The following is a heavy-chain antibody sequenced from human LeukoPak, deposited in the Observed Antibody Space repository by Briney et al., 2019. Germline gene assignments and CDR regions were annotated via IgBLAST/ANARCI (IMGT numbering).Heavy chain of an antibody. V-gene: IGHV3-33*01. CDR2: IWYDGSNK. Sequence: GGSLRLSCAASGFTFSSYGMHWVRQAPGKGLEWVAVIWYDGSNKYYADSVKGRFTISRDNSKNTLYLQMNSLRAEDTAVYYCARAGYSSDWYFDYWGQGTLVTVSS. J-gene: IGHJ4*02. CDR1: GFTFSSYG. D-gene: IGHD6-19*01. CDR3: ARAGYSSDWYFDY.